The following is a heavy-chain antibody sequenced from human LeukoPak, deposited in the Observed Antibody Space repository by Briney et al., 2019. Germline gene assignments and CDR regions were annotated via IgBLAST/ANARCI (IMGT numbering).Heavy chain of an antibody. CDR1: GGSLTNYY. J-gene: IGHJ4*02. CDR3: ARVTGYRIEDYFDY. CDR2: SYYSGIT. Sequence: SETLSLTCTVSGGSLTNYYWSWIRQPPGKGLEWIGHSYYSGITDYNPSLKSRVTISVETSKNEFSLKLRSVTAADTAVYYCARVTGYRIEDYFDYWGQGTLVTVSS. V-gene: IGHV4-59*01. D-gene: IGHD6-13*01.